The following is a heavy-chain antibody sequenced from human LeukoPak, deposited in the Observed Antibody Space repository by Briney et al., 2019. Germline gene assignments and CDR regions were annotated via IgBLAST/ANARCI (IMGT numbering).Heavy chain of an antibody. J-gene: IGHJ2*01. V-gene: IGHV4-34*01. Sequence: SETLSLTCAVYGGSFSGYYWSWIRQPPGKGLEWIGEINHSGSTNYNPSLKRRVTISVDTSKNQFSLKLSSVTAADTAVYYCARVGSGWYWYFDLWGRGTLVTVSS. CDR3: ARVGSGWYWYFDL. CDR1: GGSFSGYY. CDR2: INHSGST. D-gene: IGHD6-19*01.